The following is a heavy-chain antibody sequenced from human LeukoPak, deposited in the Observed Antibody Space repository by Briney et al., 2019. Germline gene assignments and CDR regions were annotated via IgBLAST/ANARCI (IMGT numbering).Heavy chain of an antibody. V-gene: IGHV3-30*18. CDR2: ISYAGSNK. Sequence: GGSLRLSCAASGFTFSSYGMHWVRQAPGKGLEWVAVISYAGSNKYYADSVKGRFTISRDNSKNTLYLQMNSLRAEDTAVYYCANALLYYYGSGSYFRVDAFDIWGQGTMVTVSS. J-gene: IGHJ3*02. CDR1: GFTFSSYG. CDR3: ANALLYYYGSGSYFRVDAFDI. D-gene: IGHD3-10*01.